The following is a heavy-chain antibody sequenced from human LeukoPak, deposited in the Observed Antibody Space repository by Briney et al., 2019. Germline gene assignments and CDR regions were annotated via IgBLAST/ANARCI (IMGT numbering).Heavy chain of an antibody. J-gene: IGHJ5*02. Sequence: ASVKVSCKASGYTFTSYGISWVRQAPGQGLEWMGWISAYNGNTNYAQKLQGRVTMTTDTSTSTAYMELRSLRSDDTAVYYCARDSEKHYYGSGSLWFDPWGQGTLVTVSS. D-gene: IGHD3-10*01. V-gene: IGHV1-18*01. CDR1: GYTFTSYG. CDR2: ISAYNGNT. CDR3: ARDSEKHYYGSGSLWFDP.